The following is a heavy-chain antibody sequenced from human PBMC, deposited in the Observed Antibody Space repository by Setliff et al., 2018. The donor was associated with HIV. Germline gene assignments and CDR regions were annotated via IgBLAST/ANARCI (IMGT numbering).Heavy chain of an antibody. CDR2: IYHNGFA. J-gene: IGHJ3*01. CDR1: GDSITGRW. D-gene: IGHD2-2*01. V-gene: IGHV4-59*11. CDR3: AGHICGTTACYAVDV. Sequence: PSETLSLTCTVSGDSITGRWLSWIRQPPGKGLEWTGNIYHNGFANYNPSLKSRLTISVDTSKNQVTLTLRSVTPADTAVYYCAGHICGTTACYAVDVWGPGTMVTVSS.